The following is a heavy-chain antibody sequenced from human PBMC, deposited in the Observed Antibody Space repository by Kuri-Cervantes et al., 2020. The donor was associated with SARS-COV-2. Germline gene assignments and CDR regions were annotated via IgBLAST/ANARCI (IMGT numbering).Heavy chain of an antibody. V-gene: IGHV3-30-3*01. CDR1: GFTLSGYA. Sequence: ARSLRPSCEAYGFTLSGYAMHWVRQALGKGLEWVAIISYEESNKYYADSVKGRFTISRDNAKNSLYLQMNSLRAEDTAVYYWARNDFWSGYYVDYWGQGTLVTVSS. J-gene: IGHJ4*02. D-gene: IGHD3-3*01. CDR3: ARNDFWSGYYVDY. CDR2: ISYEESNK.